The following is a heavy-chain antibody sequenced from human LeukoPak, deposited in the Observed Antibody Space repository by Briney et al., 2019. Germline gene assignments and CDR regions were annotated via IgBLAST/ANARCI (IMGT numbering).Heavy chain of an antibody. CDR1: GYTFTSYG. CDR3: ARLGVEMATIEGLSDPFDY. D-gene: IGHD5-24*01. Sequence: ASVKVSCKASGYTFTSYGISWVRQAPGQGLEWMGWISAYNGNTNYAQKLQGRVTMTTDTSKSTAYMELRSLRSDDTAVYYCARLGVEMATIEGLSDPFDYWGQGTLVTVSS. V-gene: IGHV1-18*04. CDR2: ISAYNGNT. J-gene: IGHJ4*02.